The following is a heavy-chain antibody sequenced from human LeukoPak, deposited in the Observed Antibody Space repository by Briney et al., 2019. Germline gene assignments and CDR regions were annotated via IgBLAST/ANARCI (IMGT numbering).Heavy chain of an antibody. CDR2: IKLDGSEK. CDR1: GFTFSRYW. V-gene: IGHV3-7*02. CDR3: GTIFSGY. D-gene: IGHD3-3*01. Sequence: QPGGSLRLSCAASGFTFSRYWMTWVRQAPGKGLEWVASIKLDGSEKYYVDSVKGRFTISRDNAKNSLYLQINSLRAEDTAVYYCGTIFSGYWGQGTLVTVSS. J-gene: IGHJ4*02.